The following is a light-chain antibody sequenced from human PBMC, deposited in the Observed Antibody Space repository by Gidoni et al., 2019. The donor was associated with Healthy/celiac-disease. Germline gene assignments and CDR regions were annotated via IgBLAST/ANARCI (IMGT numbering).Light chain of an antibody. V-gene: IGLV3-10*01. CDR1: ALPKQY. CDR2: EDS. J-gene: IGLJ2*01. CDR3: YSTDSSGNHRV. Sequence: SYDLTQPPSVSVSPGQTARITCSGDALPKQYAYWYQQKSGQAPVLVIYEDSKRPPGIPERFSGSSSGTMATLTISGAQVEDEADYYCYSTDSSGNHRVFGGGTKLTVL.